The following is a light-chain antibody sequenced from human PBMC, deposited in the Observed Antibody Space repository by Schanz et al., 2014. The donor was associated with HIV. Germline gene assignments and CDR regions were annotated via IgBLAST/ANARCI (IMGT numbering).Light chain of an antibody. CDR3: QQYGGSPFT. J-gene: IGKJ3*01. V-gene: IGKV3-20*01. CDR2: GAS. CDR1: QSVSRNF. Sequence: EIVLTQSPGTLSVSPGERATLSCRASQSVSRNFLAWYQHKPGQAPRLLIYGASNRATGIPDRFGGSGSGTDFTLTINRLEPEDFAVYYCQQYGGSPFTFGPGTKVDL.